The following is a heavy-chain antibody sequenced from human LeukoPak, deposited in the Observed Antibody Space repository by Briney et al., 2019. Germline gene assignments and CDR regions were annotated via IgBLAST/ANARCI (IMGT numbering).Heavy chain of an antibody. CDR3: ARGGSFVEY. D-gene: IGHD3-10*01. CDR2: ISSGGSTV. CDR1: GFTFRNYE. V-gene: IGHV3-48*03. J-gene: IGHJ4*02. Sequence: QPGGSLRLSSASSGFTFRNYELHCVRRAPGEGLEWVSYISSGGSTVYYADSVKGRFTVSRDNAKNSLYLQMSSLRAEDTAVYYCARGGSFVEYWGQGTLVSVSS.